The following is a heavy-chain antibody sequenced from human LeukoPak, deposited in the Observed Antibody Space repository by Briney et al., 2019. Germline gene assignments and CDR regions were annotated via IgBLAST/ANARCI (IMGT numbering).Heavy chain of an antibody. J-gene: IGHJ4*02. CDR2: IRYDGSNK. CDR1: GFTFSSYW. Sequence: GGSLRLSCAASGFTFSSYWMSWVRQAPGKGLEWVAFIRYDGSNKYYADSVKGRFTISRDNSKNTLYLQMNSLRAEDTAVYYCAKDTTSGSPYYFDYWGQGTLVTVSS. D-gene: IGHD3-22*01. V-gene: IGHV3-30*02. CDR3: AKDTTSGSPYYFDY.